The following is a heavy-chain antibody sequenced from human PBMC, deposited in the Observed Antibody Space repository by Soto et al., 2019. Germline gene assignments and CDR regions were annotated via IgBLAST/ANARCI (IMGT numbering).Heavy chain of an antibody. J-gene: IGHJ6*02. CDR2: ISAYNGNT. V-gene: IGHV1-18*01. D-gene: IGHD4-4*01. CDR1: GYTFTSYG. Sequence: QVQLVQSGAEVKKPGASVKVSCKASGYTFTSYGISWVRQAPGQGLEWMGWISAYNGNTNYAQKLQGRVTMTTDTSTSTAYMELRSLRSDDTAVYYCARFNTVTTFNYYYGMDVWGQGTTVTVSS. CDR3: ARFNTVTTFNYYYGMDV.